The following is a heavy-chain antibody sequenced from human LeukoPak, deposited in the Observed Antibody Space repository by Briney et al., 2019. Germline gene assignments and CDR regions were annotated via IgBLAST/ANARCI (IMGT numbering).Heavy chain of an antibody. D-gene: IGHD3-10*01. J-gene: IGHJ4*02. V-gene: IGHV4-39*01. CDR2: IYYSGGT. Sequence: SETLSLTCTVSGGSISSSSYYWGWIRQPPGKGREWITSIYYSGGTYYNPSLKSRVTISVDTSKNQFSLKLSSVTAADTAVYYCARQYYYGWGSYPDFDYWGQGTLVTVSS. CDR3: ARQYYYGWGSYPDFDY. CDR1: GGSISSSSYY.